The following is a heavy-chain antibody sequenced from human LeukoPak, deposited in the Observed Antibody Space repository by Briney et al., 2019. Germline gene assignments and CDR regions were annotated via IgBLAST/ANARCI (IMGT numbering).Heavy chain of an antibody. CDR3: ARNKYSSGWYGRFDP. D-gene: IGHD6-19*01. Sequence: SETLSLTCTVSGGSISSSSYYWGWIRQPPGKGLEWIGSIYYSGSTYYNPSLKSRVTISVDTSKNQFSLKLSSVTAADTAVYYCARNKYSSGWYGRFDPWGQGTLVTVSS. V-gene: IGHV4-39*07. J-gene: IGHJ5*02. CDR2: IYYSGST. CDR1: GGSISSSSYY.